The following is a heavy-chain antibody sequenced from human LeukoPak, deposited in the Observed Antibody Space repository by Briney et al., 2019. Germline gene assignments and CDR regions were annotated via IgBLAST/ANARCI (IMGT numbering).Heavy chain of an antibody. D-gene: IGHD3-10*01. V-gene: IGHV3-43*01. CDR3: AKDTFPSGSYFFFDY. Sequence: GGSLRLSCAASGFTFDDYTMHWVRQAPGKGLEWVSLISWDGGSTYYADSVKGRFTISRDNSKNSLYLQMNSLRTEDTALYYCAKDTFPSGSYFFFDYWGQGTLVTVSS. J-gene: IGHJ4*02. CDR1: GFTFDDYT. CDR2: ISWDGGST.